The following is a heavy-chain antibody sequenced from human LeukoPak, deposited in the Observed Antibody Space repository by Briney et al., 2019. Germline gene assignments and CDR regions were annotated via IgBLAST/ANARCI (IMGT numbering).Heavy chain of an antibody. D-gene: IGHD3-10*01. V-gene: IGHV3-53*01. CDR2: IYSGGST. CDR1: GFTVSSNY. J-gene: IGHJ6*02. Sequence: GGPLRLSCAASGFTVSSNYMSWVRQAPGKGLEWVSVIYSGGSTYYADSVKGRFTISRDNSKNTLYLQMNSLRAEDTAVYYCARDGLDYGSGSYTHPYYGMDVWGQGTTVTVSS. CDR3: ARDGLDYGSGSYTHPYYGMDV.